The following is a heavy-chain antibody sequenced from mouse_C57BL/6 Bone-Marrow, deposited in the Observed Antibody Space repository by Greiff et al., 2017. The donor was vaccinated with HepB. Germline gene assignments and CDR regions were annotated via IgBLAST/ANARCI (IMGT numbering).Heavy chain of an antibody. CDR2: SRNKANDYTT. J-gene: IGHJ1*03. CDR1: GFTFSDFY. Sequence: EVKLVESGGGLVQSGRSLRLSCATSGFTFSDFYMEWVRQAPGKGLEWIAASRNKANDYTTEYSASVKGRFIVSRDTSQSILYLQMNALRAEDTAIYDCARDASHPYWYFDVWGTGTTVTVSS. V-gene: IGHV7-1*01. CDR3: ARDASHPYWYFDV.